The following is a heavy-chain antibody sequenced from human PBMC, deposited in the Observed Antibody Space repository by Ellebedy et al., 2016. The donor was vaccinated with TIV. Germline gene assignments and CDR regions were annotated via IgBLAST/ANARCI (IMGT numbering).Heavy chain of an antibody. D-gene: IGHD3-22*01. CDR3: ARGLYYDSSLDY. Sequence: SETLSLTCTVSGGSISSSGYYWGWIRQSPGKGLEWIGSIYYSGSTYYNPSLKSRVTISVDTSKNQFSLKLRSVTAADTAVYYCARGLYYDSSLDYWGQGTLVTVSS. J-gene: IGHJ4*02. CDR2: IYYSGST. CDR1: GGSISSSGYY. V-gene: IGHV4-39*07.